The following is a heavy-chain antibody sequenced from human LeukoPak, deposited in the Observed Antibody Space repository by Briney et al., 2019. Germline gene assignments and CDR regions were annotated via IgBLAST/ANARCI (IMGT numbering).Heavy chain of an antibody. CDR3: ARRRDFFDY. Sequence: GGSLRLSCAASGFTLSDYYMSWIRQAPGKGLEWISYISSSGSTIDYADSVKGRFTISRDNAKNSLYLQMSSLRAEDTAVYYCARRRDFFDYWGQGTLVTVSS. CDR1: GFTLSDYY. V-gene: IGHV3-11*01. J-gene: IGHJ4*02. CDR2: ISSSGSTI.